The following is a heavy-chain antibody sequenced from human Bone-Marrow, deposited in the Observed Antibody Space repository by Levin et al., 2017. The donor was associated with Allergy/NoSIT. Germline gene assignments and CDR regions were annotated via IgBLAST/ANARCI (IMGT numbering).Heavy chain of an antibody. Sequence: GESLKISCKASGYTFTDYGISWVRQAPGQGLEWMGWINVNSGNTNQVQKFQGRVTLTTDTSTNTAYMELRSLRSDDTAIYYCARGFDCWGQGTLVTVAS. CDR3: ARGFDC. J-gene: IGHJ4*02. CDR1: GYTFTDYG. V-gene: IGHV1-18*01. CDR2: INVNSGNT.